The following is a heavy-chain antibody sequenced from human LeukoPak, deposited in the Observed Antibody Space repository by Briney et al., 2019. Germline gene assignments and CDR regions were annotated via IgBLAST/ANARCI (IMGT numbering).Heavy chain of an antibody. D-gene: IGHD2-21*01. CDR2: SYHGGST. CDR3: ARMVVDITRWFDP. Sequence: TSETLSLTCDVSGDSMSSSRFSWSWLRQPPGKGLEWIGYSYHGGSTHYNPSLQGRVTISVDRSKKQFSLSVNSVTAADTAVYYCARMVVDITRWFDPWGQGTLVIVSS. CDR1: GDSMSSSRFS. J-gene: IGHJ5*02. V-gene: IGHV4-30-2*01.